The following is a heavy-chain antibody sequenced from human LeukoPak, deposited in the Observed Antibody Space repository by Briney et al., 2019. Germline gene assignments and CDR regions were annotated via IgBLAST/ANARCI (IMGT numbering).Heavy chain of an antibody. D-gene: IGHD3-16*01. CDR2: INPSGGST. CDR1: GYTFTSYY. J-gene: IGHJ4*02. Sequence: EASVKVSCKASGYTFTSYYMHWVRQAPGQGLEWMGIINPSGGSTSYAQKFQGRVTVTTDTSTSTVFMELNSLQSEDTAVYYCARERRAWGEDFWGQGALVTVSS. CDR3: ARERRAWGEDF. V-gene: IGHV1-46*01.